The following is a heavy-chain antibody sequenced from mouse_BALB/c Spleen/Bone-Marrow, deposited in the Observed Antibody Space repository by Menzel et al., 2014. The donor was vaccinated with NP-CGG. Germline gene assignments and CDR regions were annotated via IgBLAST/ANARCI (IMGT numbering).Heavy chain of an antibody. CDR1: GFNIKDTY. CDR3: ARYDYGWYFYV. D-gene: IGHD1-1*01. CDR2: IDPANGNT. J-gene: IGHJ1*01. V-gene: IGHV14-3*02. Sequence: EVKGVESGAELVKPGASVKLSCTASGFNIKDTYMHWVKQRPEQGLEWIGRIDPANGNTKYDPKFQGKATITADTSSNTAYLQLSSLTSEDTAVYYCARYDYGWYFYVWGAGTTVTASS.